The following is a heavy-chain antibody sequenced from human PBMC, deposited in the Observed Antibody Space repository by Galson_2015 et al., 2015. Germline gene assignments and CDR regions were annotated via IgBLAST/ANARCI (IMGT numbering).Heavy chain of an antibody. CDR2: ISGSGGDT. Sequence: SLRLSCATSGFTFSSYGMTWVRQAPGKGLEWVSGISGSGGDTYYADSVKGRFTISRDNSKNTLYLEMSSLRIEDTAVYHCAKDPRLESSTYYYYLDVWGKGTTVTVSS. CDR3: AKDPRLESSTYYYYLDV. CDR1: GFTFSSYG. J-gene: IGHJ6*03. V-gene: IGHV3-23*01.